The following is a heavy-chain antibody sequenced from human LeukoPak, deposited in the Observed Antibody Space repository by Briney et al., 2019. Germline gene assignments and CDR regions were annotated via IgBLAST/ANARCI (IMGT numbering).Heavy chain of an antibody. V-gene: IGHV3-23*01. CDR3: ASSYYDFWSDTYYVEY. J-gene: IGHJ4*02. CDR1: GFTFSSYA. Sequence: PGGSLRLSCAASGFTFSSYAMSWVRQAPGKGLEWVSAISGSGDSTYYADSVKGRFTISRDNSKNTLYLQMSSLGAEDTAVYYCASSYYDFWSDTYYVEYWGQGTLVTVSS. CDR2: ISGSGDST. D-gene: IGHD3-3*01.